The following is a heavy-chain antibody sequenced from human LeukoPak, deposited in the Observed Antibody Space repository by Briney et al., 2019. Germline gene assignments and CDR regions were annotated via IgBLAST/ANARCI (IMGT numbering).Heavy chain of an antibody. J-gene: IGHJ6*04. V-gene: IGHV1-69*01. D-gene: IGHD5-18*01. CDR1: GGTFSSYA. Sequence: GSSVKVSCKASGGTFSSYAISGVRQAPGQGLEWMGGIIPIFGTANYAQKFQGRVTITADESTSTAYMELSSLRSEDTAVYCCARGQGGYSYGYVGYYYGMDVWGKGTTVTVSS. CDR2: IIPIFGTA. CDR3: ARGQGGYSYGYVGYYYGMDV.